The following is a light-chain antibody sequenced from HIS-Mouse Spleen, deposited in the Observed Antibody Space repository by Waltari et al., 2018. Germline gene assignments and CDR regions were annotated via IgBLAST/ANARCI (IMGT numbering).Light chain of an antibody. Sequence: QSALTQPRSVSGSPGQSVTISCTGTSSDVGGYNYVSWYQQHPGKAPKLIVYDVSKRPSGVPDRFSGSKSGNPASLTISGRQAEDEADYYCCSYAGSYTWVFGGGTKLTVL. CDR2: DVS. CDR3: CSYAGSYTWV. J-gene: IGLJ3*02. V-gene: IGLV2-11*01. CDR1: SSDVGGYNY.